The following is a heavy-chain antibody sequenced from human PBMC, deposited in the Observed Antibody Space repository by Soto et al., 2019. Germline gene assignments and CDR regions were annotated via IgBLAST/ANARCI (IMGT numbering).Heavy chain of an antibody. V-gene: IGHV3-9*01. CDR3: AKDIFPNYSGSYMYYYYGMDV. Sequence: PGGSLRLSCAASGFTFDDYAMHCVRQAPGKGLEWVSGISWNSGSIGYADSVKGRFTISRDNAKNSLYLQMNSLRAEDTALYYCAKDIFPNYSGSYMYYYYGMDVWGQGTTVTVSS. CDR1: GFTFDDYA. CDR2: ISWNSGSI. D-gene: IGHD1-26*01. J-gene: IGHJ6*02.